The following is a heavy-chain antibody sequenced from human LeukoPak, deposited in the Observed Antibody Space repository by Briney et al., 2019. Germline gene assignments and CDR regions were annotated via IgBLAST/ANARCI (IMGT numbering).Heavy chain of an antibody. J-gene: IGHJ6*03. Sequence: GGSLRLSCAASGFTFSSYGMHWVRQAPGKGLEWVAVIWYDGSNKYYADSVKGRFTISRDNSKNTLYLQMNSLRAEDTAVYCCAKVTGTTGYYYMDVWGKGTTVTVSS. V-gene: IGHV3-33*06. CDR2: IWYDGSNK. D-gene: IGHD1-20*01. CDR1: GFTFSSYG. CDR3: AKVTGTTGYYYMDV.